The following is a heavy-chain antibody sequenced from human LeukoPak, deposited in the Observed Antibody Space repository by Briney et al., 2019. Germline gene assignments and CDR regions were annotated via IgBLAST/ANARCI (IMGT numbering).Heavy chain of an antibody. CDR1: GFTFSTSA. CDR2: IRASDDTT. Sequence: GGSLRLSCEVFGFTFSTSAMSWVRQAPGKGLEWVSGIRASDDTTYYVNSVRGRFTVSRDNSKNTLYLKMNSLKVEDTAVDFCRFYTSGSDYWGQGTLVTVSS. J-gene: IGHJ4*02. D-gene: IGHD3-22*01. V-gene: IGHV3-23*01. CDR3: RFYTSGSDY.